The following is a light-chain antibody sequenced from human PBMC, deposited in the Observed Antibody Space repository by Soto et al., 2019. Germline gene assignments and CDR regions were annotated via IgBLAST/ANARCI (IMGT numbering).Light chain of an antibody. CDR3: AAWDDSLSGPVV. Sequence: QSVLTQPPSASGTPGQRVTISCSGSSSNIGSNYVYWYQQLPGTAPKLLIYRNNQRPSGVPDRFSGSKSGTSASLAISGLRSEEEAVYYCAAWDDSLSGPVVFGGGTKLPVL. CDR1: SSNIGSNY. CDR2: RNN. J-gene: IGLJ2*01. V-gene: IGLV1-47*01.